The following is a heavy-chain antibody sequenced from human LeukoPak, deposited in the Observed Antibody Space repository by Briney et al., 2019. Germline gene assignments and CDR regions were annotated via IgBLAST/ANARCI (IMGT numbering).Heavy chain of an antibody. V-gene: IGHV3-53*01. Sequence: GGSLRLSCAASGFTVSNNYMSWVRQTPGKGLEWVSVIYVGGSAYYADSVKGRFTISGDSSKNTLYLQMNSLRAEDTAVYYCARLKIDGTHFDYWGQGTLVTVSS. CDR3: ARLKIDGTHFDY. CDR1: GFTVSNNY. D-gene: IGHD3-9*01. CDR2: IYVGGSA. J-gene: IGHJ4*02.